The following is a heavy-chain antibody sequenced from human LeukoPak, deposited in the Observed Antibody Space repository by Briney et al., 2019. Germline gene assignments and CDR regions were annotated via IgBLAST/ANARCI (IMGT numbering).Heavy chain of an antibody. CDR1: GYTFSGYS. CDR2: INPNSGVT. V-gene: IGHV1-2*06. J-gene: IGHJ5*01. CDR3: ARDASNWSAFDS. Sequence: ASVKASCKASGYTFSGYSMHWVRQAPGQGLEWMGRINPNSGVTYYAQKFQGRVTMTSDTSITTAYMELSSLTSDDTATYNCARDASNWSAFDSWGQGTLVIVSS. D-gene: IGHD1-20*01.